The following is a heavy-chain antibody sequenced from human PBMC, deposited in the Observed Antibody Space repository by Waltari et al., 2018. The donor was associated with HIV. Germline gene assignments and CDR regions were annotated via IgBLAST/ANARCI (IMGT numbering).Heavy chain of an antibody. CDR1: GFPFTEYY. D-gene: IGHD3-3*01. J-gene: IGHJ4*02. CDR2: MMGHGLPL. CDR3: AKDYFHRSGYPCH. Sequence: QVHVVVSGGGLVKLGGSLRLSCAVSGFPFTEYYMSWIRQAPAEVHEYLAYMMGHGLPLFYADSVKGRFSISRDNAKNALYLQMNSLRPDDTAVYYCAKDYFHRSGYPCHWGQGPRVT. V-gene: IGHV3-11*01.